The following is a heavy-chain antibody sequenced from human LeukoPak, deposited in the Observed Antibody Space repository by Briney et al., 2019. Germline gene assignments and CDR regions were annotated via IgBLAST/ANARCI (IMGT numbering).Heavy chain of an antibody. D-gene: IGHD1-26*01. V-gene: IGHV3-11*03. CDR2: ISSSSSYT. J-gene: IGHJ4*02. Sequence: GGSLRLSCAASGFTFSDYYMSWIRQAPGKGLEWVSYISSSSSYTNYADSVKGRFTISRDNAKNPLYLQMNSLRAEDTAVYFCTTWVGAHFDFWGQGTLVTVSS. CDR3: TTWVGAHFDF. CDR1: GFTFSDYY.